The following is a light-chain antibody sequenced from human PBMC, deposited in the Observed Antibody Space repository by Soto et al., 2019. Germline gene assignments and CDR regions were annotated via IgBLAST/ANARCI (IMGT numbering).Light chain of an antibody. Sequence: QSALTQPPSASGSPGQSVTISCTGTSSDVGGYNYVSWYQQHPGKAPKLMIYEVIKRPSGVPDRFSGSKSGNTASLTVSGLQAEDEDDYYCSSYAGSNNYVFGGGTKLTVL. J-gene: IGLJ2*01. CDR2: EVI. V-gene: IGLV2-8*01. CDR3: SSYAGSNNYV. CDR1: SSDVGGYNY.